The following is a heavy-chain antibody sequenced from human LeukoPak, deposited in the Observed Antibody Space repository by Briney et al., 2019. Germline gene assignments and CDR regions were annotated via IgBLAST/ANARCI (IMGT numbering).Heavy chain of an antibody. D-gene: IGHD3-10*01. CDR3: ARDKGDYYGSGSYPDY. CDR2: INPNSGDT. V-gene: IGHV1-2*02. J-gene: IGHJ4*02. CDR1: GYTFTGYY. Sequence: GASVTVSCKASGYTFTGYYMHWVRQAPGQGLEWMGWINPNSGDTNYAQKFQGRVTMTRDTSISTAYMELSRLRSDDTAVYYCARDKGDYYGSGSYPDYWGQGTLVTVSS.